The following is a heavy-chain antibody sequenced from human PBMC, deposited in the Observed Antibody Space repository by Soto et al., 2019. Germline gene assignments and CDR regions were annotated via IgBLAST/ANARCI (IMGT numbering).Heavy chain of an antibody. CDR3: ARDSSSAPRWFDP. CDR1: GFTFSSYG. J-gene: IGHJ5*02. D-gene: IGHD6-6*01. V-gene: IGHV3-33*01. Sequence: GGSLRLSCAASGFTFSSYGMHWVRQAPGKGLEWVAVIWYDGSNKYYADSVKGRFTISRDNSKNTLYLQMNSLRAEDTAVYYCARDSSSAPRWFDPWGQGTLVTVSS. CDR2: IWYDGSNK.